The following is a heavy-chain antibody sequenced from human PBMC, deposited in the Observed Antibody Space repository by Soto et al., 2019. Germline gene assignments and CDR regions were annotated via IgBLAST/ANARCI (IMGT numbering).Heavy chain of an antibody. CDR2: IYYSGST. Sequence: SETLSLTCTVSGGSISSYYWSWIRQPPGKGLEWIGYIYYSGSTNYNPSLKSRVTISVDTSKNQFSLKLSSVTAADTAVYYCAREAGSSSSWYGYWGQGTLVTSPQ. CDR3: AREAGSSSSWYGY. D-gene: IGHD6-13*01. CDR1: GGSISSYY. J-gene: IGHJ4*02. V-gene: IGHV4-59*01.